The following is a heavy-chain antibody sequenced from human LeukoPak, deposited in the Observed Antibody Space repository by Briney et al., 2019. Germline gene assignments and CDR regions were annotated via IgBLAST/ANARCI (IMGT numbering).Heavy chain of an antibody. CDR2: ISTSSTTI. V-gene: IGHV3-48*01. CDR3: ARDWDVRSSFDY. D-gene: IGHD6-6*01. J-gene: IGHJ4*02. CDR1: GFTFSVYN. Sequence: GGSLRLSCAASGFTFSVYNMNWVRQAPGKGLEWLSYISTSSTTIYYADSVKGRFTISRDNAKNSLYLQMNSLRADDTAVYYCARDWDVRSSFDYWGQGTLVTVSS.